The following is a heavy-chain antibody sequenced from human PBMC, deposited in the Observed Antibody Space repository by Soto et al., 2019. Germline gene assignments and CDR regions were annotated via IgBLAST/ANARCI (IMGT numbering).Heavy chain of an antibody. D-gene: IGHD2-21*02. CDR1: GDSVSSNSAA. V-gene: IGHV6-1*01. CDR2: TYYRSKWYN. Sequence: SQTLSLTCAISGDSVSSNSAAWNWIRQSPSRGLEWLGRTYYRSKWYNDYAVSVKSRITINPDTSKNQFSLRLNSVTPEDTAVNYCARDLGSPRLIRGAYCSRCMDVW. J-gene: IGHJ6*01. CDR3: ARDLGSPRLIRGAYCSRCMDV.